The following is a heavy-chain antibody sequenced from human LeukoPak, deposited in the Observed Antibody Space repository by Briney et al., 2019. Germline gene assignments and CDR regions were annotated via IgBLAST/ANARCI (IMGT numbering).Heavy chain of an antibody. CDR2: IYYSGSS. CDR1: GGSIRSYY. V-gene: IGHV4-59*12. Sequence: PSETLSLTCTVSGGSIRSYYWSWIRQPPGKGLEWIGYIYYSGSSNYNPSLKSRVTISLDTSKNQFSLKLSSVTAADTAVYYCARDWERSSEDNYYYYYYMDVWGKGTTVTVSS. D-gene: IGHD6-6*01. CDR3: ARDWERSSEDNYYYYYYMDV. J-gene: IGHJ6*03.